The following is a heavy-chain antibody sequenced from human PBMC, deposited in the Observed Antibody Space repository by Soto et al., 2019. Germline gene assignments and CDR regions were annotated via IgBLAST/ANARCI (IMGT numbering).Heavy chain of an antibody. D-gene: IGHD6-13*01. CDR1: GYTFTSCA. J-gene: IGHJ4*02. CDR2: INAGNGNT. V-gene: IGHV1-3*01. Sequence: GASVKVSCKASGYTFTSCAMHWVRQAPGQRLEWMGWINAGNGNTKYSQKFQGRVTITRDTSASTAYMELSSLRSEDTAVYYCAIDLRLKQQLGNYFDYWGQGTLVTVSS. CDR3: AIDLRLKQQLGNYFDY.